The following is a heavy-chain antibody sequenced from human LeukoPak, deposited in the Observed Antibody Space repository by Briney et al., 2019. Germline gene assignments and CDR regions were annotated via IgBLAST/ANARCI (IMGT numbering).Heavy chain of an antibody. J-gene: IGHJ4*02. CDR1: GGSFSGYY. V-gene: IGHV4-34*01. CDR3: ARGFRTFDY. Sequence: PSETLSLTCAVYGGSFSGYYWSWIRQPPGKGLEWIGEINHSGSTNYNPSLKSRVTISVDTSKNQFSLKLSSVTAADTAAYYCARGFRTFDYWGQGTLVTVSS. CDR2: INHSGST.